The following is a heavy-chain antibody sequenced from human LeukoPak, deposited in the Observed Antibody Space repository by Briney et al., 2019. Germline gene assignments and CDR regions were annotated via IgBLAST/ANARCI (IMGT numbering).Heavy chain of an antibody. J-gene: IGHJ4*02. CDR3: ASFGYSYVSEDY. CDR1: GFTFSSYA. V-gene: IGHV3-23*01. D-gene: IGHD5-18*01. CDR2: ISGSGGST. Sequence: GGSLRLSCAASGFTFSSYAMSWVRQAPGKGLEWVSAISGSGGSTYYADSVKGRFTISRDNSKNTLYLQMNSLSAEDTAVYYCASFGYSYVSEDYWGQGTLVTVSS.